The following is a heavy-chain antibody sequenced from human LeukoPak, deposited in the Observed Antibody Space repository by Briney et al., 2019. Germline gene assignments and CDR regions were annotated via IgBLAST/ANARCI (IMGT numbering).Heavy chain of an antibody. CDR3: ASAYDSSGLDYFDY. V-gene: IGHV1-2*02. CDR1: GYTFTGYY. CDR2: TNPNSGGT. D-gene: IGHD3-22*01. J-gene: IGHJ4*02. Sequence: VASVKVSCKASGYTFTGYYMHWVRQAPGQGLEWMGWTNPNSGGTNYAQKFQGRVTMTRDTSISTAYMELSRLRSDDTAVYYCASAYDSSGLDYFDYWGQGTLVTVSS.